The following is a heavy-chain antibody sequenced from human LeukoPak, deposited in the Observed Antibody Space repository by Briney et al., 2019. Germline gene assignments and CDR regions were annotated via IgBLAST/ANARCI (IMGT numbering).Heavy chain of an antibody. CDR3: VSGSLQSGYNFDY. CDR1: GFTFSSSW. CDR2: INERGSST. D-gene: IGHD3-3*01. Sequence: GGSLRLSCAASGFTFSSSWLHWVRQAPGKGLVWVSRINERGSSTSYADSVKGRFTISRDNAKNTLYLQMNSLRAEDTAVYYCVSGSLQSGYNFDYWGQGALVTVSS. J-gene: IGHJ4*02. V-gene: IGHV3-74*01.